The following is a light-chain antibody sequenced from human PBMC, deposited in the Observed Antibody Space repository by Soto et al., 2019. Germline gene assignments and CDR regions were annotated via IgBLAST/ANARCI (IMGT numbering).Light chain of an antibody. CDR3: QSYDRSLSGSV. Sequence: QSVLTQPPSVSGAPGQGVTISCTGSSSNIGAGYHVHWYQQLPGTAPKLLIFANNNRPSGVPDRFSASKSDTSASLAITGLQAEDEADYYCQSYDRSLSGSVFGTG. J-gene: IGLJ1*01. V-gene: IGLV1-40*01. CDR1: SSNIGAGYH. CDR2: ANN.